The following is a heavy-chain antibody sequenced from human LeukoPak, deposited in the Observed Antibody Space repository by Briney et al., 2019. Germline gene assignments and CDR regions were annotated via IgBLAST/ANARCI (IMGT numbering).Heavy chain of an antibody. Sequence: PGGSLRLSCAASGFTVSSNYMSWVRQAPGKGLEWVSVIYSGGRTYYADSVKGRFTISRDNSKNTLYLQMNSLRAEDTAVYYCAKDGPNGGITMDYWGQGTLVTVSS. CDR1: GFTVSSNY. J-gene: IGHJ4*02. V-gene: IGHV3-53*01. D-gene: IGHD3-10*01. CDR2: IYSGGRT. CDR3: AKDGPNGGITMDY.